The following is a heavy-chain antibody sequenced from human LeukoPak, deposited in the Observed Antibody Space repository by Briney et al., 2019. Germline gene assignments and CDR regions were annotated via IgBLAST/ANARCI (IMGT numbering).Heavy chain of an antibody. Sequence: GGSLRLSCATSGFTFKNYAMNWVRQAPGKGLEWVSSISGDSTYIYYADSVMGRSTISRDNAKNSLYLQMNSLRAEDTAVYYCARDGSPAVWFGKHNWFDPWGQGTLVTVSS. J-gene: IGHJ5*02. V-gene: IGHV3-21*04. CDR2: ISGDSTYI. D-gene: IGHD3-10*01. CDR1: GFTFKNYA. CDR3: ARDGSPAVWFGKHNWFDP.